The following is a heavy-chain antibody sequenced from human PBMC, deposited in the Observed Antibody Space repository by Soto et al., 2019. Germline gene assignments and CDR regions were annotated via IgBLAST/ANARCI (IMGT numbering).Heavy chain of an antibody. D-gene: IGHD3-9*01. Sequence: QVQLQESGPGLVKPSGTLSLTCAVSGGSISSSHWWTWVRQSPGKGLEYIGEISHMGASNPNPSLKSRVTLSVDKSKNHFSLTLTSVTAADTAVYYCARVVLTITRGAFDAWGQGTLVIVSS. CDR3: ARVVLTITRGAFDA. CDR1: GGSISSSHW. CDR2: ISHMGAS. J-gene: IGHJ3*01. V-gene: IGHV4-4*02.